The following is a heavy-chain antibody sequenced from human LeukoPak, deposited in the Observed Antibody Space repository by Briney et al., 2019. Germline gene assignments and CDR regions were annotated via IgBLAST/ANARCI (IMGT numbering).Heavy chain of an antibody. Sequence: GGSLRLSCAASGFTVSSNYMSWVRQAPGKGLEWVSVIYSDGRTYYADSVKGRFTISRDNSKNTLYLQMNSLRAEDTAVYYCERAPGGTQASSGYFDYWGHGTLVTVSS. D-gene: IGHD3-22*01. J-gene: IGHJ4*01. CDR1: GFTVSSNY. CDR3: ERAPGGTQASSGYFDY. CDR2: IYSDGRT. V-gene: IGHV3-53*01.